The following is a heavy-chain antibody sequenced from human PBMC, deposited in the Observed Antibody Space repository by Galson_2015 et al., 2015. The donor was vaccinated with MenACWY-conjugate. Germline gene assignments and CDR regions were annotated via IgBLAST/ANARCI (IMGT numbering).Heavy chain of an antibody. V-gene: IGHV6-1*01. CDR3: ARITGGYPDS. CDR2: TYYRPKWSN. CDR1: GDSVSSNSAA. Sequence: CAISGDSVSSNSAAWNWIRQSPSGGLEWLGRTYYRPKWSNDYAGSVRGRITINPDTSKIQFSLHLNSVTPEDTAVYYCARITGGYPDSWGQGTLVTVSS. J-gene: IGHJ4*02. D-gene: IGHD7-27*01.